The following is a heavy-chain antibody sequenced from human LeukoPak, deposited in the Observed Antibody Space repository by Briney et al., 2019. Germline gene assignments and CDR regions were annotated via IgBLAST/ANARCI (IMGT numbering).Heavy chain of an antibody. CDR1: GGSVYTSDYY. CDR2: IFYTGKT. CDR3: ARVFDS. Sequence: SETLSLACTVSGGSVYTSDYYWGWVRQPPGKGPEWIGDIFYTGKTNYNPSLKSRVSISIDTSKNQFSLKLTSVTAADTAVYYCARVFDSWGQGTLVTVSS. V-gene: IGHV4-39*07. J-gene: IGHJ4*02.